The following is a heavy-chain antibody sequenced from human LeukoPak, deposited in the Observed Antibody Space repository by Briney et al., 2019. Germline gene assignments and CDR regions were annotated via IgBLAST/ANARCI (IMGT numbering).Heavy chain of an antibody. V-gene: IGHV1-8*03. D-gene: IGHD3-10*01. Sequence: ASVKVSCKASGYTFTSYDINWVRQATGQGLEWMGWMNPNSGNTGYAQKFQGRVTITRNTSISTAYMELSSLRSEDTAVCYCARGPITMVRGVIIYDAFDIWGQGTMVTVSS. J-gene: IGHJ3*02. CDR1: GYTFTSYD. CDR3: ARGPITMVRGVIIYDAFDI. CDR2: MNPNSGNT.